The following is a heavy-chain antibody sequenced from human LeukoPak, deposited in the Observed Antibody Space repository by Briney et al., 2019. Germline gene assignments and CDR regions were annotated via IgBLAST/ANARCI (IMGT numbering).Heavy chain of an antibody. V-gene: IGHV1-8*01. CDR2: MSPNSGDT. CDR1: GYTFTSYD. J-gene: IGHJ4*02. D-gene: IGHD7-27*01. CDR3: ARGPPNWGYDY. Sequence: WAPVKVSCKASGYTFTSYDFNWVRQATGQRPEWMGWMSPNSGDTGYAQKFQDRVTMTRNTSISTAYMELSSLRSDDTAVYYCARGPPNWGYDYWGPGTLVTVSS.